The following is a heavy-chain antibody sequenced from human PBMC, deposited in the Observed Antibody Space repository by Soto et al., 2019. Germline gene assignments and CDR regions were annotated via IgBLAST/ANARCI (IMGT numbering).Heavy chain of an antibody. Sequence: LSLTCTVSGGSISSSSYYWGWIRQPPGKGLEWIGSIYYSGSTYYNPSLKSRVTISVDTSKNQFSLKLSSVTAADTAVYYCARSGDRYCSSTSCYRRGHYYGMDVWGQGTTVTVSS. CDR2: IYYSGST. CDR1: GGSISSSSYY. V-gene: IGHV4-39*01. D-gene: IGHD2-2*02. J-gene: IGHJ6*02. CDR3: ARSGDRYCSSTSCYRRGHYYGMDV.